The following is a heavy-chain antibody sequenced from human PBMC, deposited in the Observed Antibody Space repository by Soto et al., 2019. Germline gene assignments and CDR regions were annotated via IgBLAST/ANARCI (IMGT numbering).Heavy chain of an antibody. Sequence: FLKVACKGSGCSFTSYWVGWVRQMPGKGLEWMGIIYPGDSDTRYSPSFQGQVTISADKSISTAYLQWSSLKASDTAMYYCARHLPYGMDAWGQGIPVTV. CDR3: ARHLPYGMDA. J-gene: IGHJ6*02. CDR2: IYPGDSDT. V-gene: IGHV5-51*01. CDR1: GCSFTSYW.